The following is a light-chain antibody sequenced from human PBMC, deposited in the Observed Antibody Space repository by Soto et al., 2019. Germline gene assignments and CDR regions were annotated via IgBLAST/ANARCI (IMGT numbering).Light chain of an antibody. CDR2: DAS. CDR3: QQRRYWPVT. Sequence: EIVLTQSPAILSMSPGERDNLSCRASQSVSSYFAWYQQKPGQAPRLLIYDASNRATGVPARFSGSGSGTDFTLTISSLEPEDFAVYYCQQRRYWPVTFGQGTKVDIK. CDR1: QSVSSY. J-gene: IGKJ1*01. V-gene: IGKV3-11*01.